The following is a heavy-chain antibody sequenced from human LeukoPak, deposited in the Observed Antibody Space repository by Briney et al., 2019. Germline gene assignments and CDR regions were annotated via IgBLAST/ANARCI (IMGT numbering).Heavy chain of an antibody. CDR3: ASSSSGWYDDY. J-gene: IGHJ4*02. V-gene: IGHV1-18*01. Sequence: ASVKVSCKASGYTFTSYGISWVRQAPGQGLQWMGWISAYNGNTNYAQKLQGRVTITTDTSTSTAYMELRSLRSDDTAVYYCASSSSGWYDDYWGQGTLVTVSS. CDR1: GYTFTSYG. D-gene: IGHD6-19*01. CDR2: ISAYNGNT.